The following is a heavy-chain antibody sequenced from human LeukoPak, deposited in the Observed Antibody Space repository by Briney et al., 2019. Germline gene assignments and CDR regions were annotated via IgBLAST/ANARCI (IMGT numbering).Heavy chain of an antibody. D-gene: IGHD5-24*01. CDR3: ARACRDGYSNYYYYYYMDV. CDR1: GFTFNNYW. J-gene: IGHJ6*03. CDR2: LNNDGSST. V-gene: IGHV3-74*01. Sequence: GGSLRLSCAASGFTFNNYWMHWVRQAPGKGLVWVSRLNNDGSSTSYADSVRGRFTISRDNAKNSLYLQMNSLRAEDTAVYYCARACRDGYSNYYYYYYMDVWGKGTTVTVSS.